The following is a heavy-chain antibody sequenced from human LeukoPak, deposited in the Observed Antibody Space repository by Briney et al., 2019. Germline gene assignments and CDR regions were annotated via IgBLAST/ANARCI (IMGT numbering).Heavy chain of an antibody. V-gene: IGHV3-23*01. D-gene: IGHD6-13*01. CDR3: ARGQQLLPVY. Sequence: GGSLRLSCAASGFTFSTYGMSWVRQAPGKGLEWVSAISGSGGSTYYADSVKGRFTISRDNSKNTLYLQMNSLRAEDTAVYYCARGQQLLPVYWGQGTLVTVSS. J-gene: IGHJ4*02. CDR1: GFTFSTYG. CDR2: ISGSGGST.